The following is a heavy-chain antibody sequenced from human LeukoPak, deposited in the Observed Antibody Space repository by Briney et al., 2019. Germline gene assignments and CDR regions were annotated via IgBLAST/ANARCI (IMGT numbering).Heavy chain of an antibody. CDR1: GGSISSYY. V-gene: IGHV4-59*08. D-gene: IGHD3-10*01. CDR2: IYYSGST. J-gene: IGHJ4*02. Sequence: NPSESLSLTCTVSGGSISSYYWSWIRQPPGKGLEWIGYIYYSGSTNYNPSLKSRVTISVDTSKNQFSLKLSSVTAADTAVYYCARQGMVRGVIEYWGQGTLVTVSS. CDR3: ARQGMVRGVIEY.